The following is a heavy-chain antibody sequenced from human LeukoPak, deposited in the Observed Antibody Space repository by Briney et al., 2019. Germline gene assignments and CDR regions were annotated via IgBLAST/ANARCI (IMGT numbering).Heavy chain of an antibody. V-gene: IGHV3-7*01. CDR1: GFTFSSAW. CDR3: AREAFAVAGYYYYMDV. Sequence: SGGSLRLSCAASGFTFSSAWMGWVRQAPGKGLEWVANINHDGSEKHYVDSVKGRFTISRDNAKNSLYLQMNSLRAEDTAVYYCAREAFAVAGYYYYMDVWGKGTTVTVSS. D-gene: IGHD6-19*01. J-gene: IGHJ6*03. CDR2: INHDGSEK.